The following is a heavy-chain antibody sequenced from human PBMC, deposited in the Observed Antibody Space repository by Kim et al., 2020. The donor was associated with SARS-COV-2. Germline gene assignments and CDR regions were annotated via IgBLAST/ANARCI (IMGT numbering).Heavy chain of an antibody. Sequence: SETLSLTCTVSGGSISSGGYYWSWIRQHPGKGLEWIGYIYYSGSTYYNPSLKSRVTISVDTSKNQFSLKLSSVTAADTAVYYCARDRGEALGFGWFDPWGQGTLVTVSS. CDR3: ARDRGEALGFGWFDP. CDR2: IYYSGST. CDR1: GGSISSGGYY. V-gene: IGHV4-31*03. D-gene: IGHD3-16*01. J-gene: IGHJ5*02.